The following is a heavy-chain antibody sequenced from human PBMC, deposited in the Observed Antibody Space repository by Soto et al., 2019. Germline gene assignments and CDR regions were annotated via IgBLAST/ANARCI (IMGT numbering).Heavy chain of an antibody. D-gene: IGHD2-15*01. CDR2: ITPIFGTA. Sequence: QVQLVQSGGEVKKPGSSVKVSCKASGGTFSSYAISWVRQAPGQGLEWMGGITPIFGTANYAQKFQGRVTITADESTNTAHMELSSLRSEDTAVYYCARDYGHDCSGGRCYFYFWGQGTLVTVSS. CDR1: GGTFSSYA. J-gene: IGHJ4*02. V-gene: IGHV1-69*01. CDR3: ARDYGHDCSGGRCYFYF.